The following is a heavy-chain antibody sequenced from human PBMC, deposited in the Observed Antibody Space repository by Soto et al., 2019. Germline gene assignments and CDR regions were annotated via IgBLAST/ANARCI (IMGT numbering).Heavy chain of an antibody. V-gene: IGHV4-34*01. CDR1: GGSFSGFY. CDR2: INHSGST. Sequence: SETLSLTCAVDGGSFSGFYWSWIRQPPGKGLEWIGEINHSGSTNYNPSLKSRVTISVDTSKNQFSLKLSSVTAADTAVYYCARAHYYGSGTYMDVWGKGTTVTVSS. CDR3: ARAHYYGSGTYMDV. D-gene: IGHD3-10*01. J-gene: IGHJ6*03.